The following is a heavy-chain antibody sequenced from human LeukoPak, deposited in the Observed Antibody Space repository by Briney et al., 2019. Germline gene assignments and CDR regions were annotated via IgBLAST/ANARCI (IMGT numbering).Heavy chain of an antibody. CDR2: ISGSGGST. D-gene: IGHD2-15*01. V-gene: IGHV3-23*01. J-gene: IGHJ4*02. CDR3: AKGDSIIVVVVAATQSLDY. CDR1: GFSFSSYA. Sequence: GGSLRLSCATSGFSFSSYAMSWVRQAPGKGLEWVSAISGSGGSTYYADSVKGRFTISRDNSKNTLYLQMNSLRAEDTAVYYCAKGDSIIVVVVAATQSLDYWGQGTLVTVSS.